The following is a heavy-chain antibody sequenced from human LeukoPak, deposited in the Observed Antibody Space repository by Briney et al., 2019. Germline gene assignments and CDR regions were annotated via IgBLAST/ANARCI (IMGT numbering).Heavy chain of an antibody. CDR2: INPNSGGT. D-gene: IGHD6-13*01. Sequence: ASVKVSCEASGYTFTGYYMHWVRQAPGQGLEWMGWINPNSGGTNYAQKCQGRVTISRDTSISTAYMELSRLRSDDTAVYYCARDFARQQPPFDYWGQGTLVTVSS. J-gene: IGHJ4*02. V-gene: IGHV1-2*02. CDR3: ARDFARQQPPFDY. CDR1: GYTFTGYY.